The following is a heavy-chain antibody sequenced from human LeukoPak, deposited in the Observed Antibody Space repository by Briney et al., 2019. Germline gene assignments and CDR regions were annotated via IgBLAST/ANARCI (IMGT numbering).Heavy chain of an antibody. CDR1: GGSISSSGYY. J-gene: IGHJ4*02. D-gene: IGHD2-2*01. Sequence: SETLSLTCTVSGGSISSSGYYWAWIRQPPGKGLEWIGSICYGGSTYYNPSLKSRVTLSVDTSKNQFSLKLSSVTAADTAVYYCARTYSTTWDYRGQGTLVTVSS. V-gene: IGHV4-39*01. CDR2: ICYGGST. CDR3: ARTYSTTWDY.